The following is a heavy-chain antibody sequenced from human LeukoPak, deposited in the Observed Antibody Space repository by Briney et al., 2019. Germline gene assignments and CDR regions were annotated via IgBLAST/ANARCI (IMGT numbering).Heavy chain of an antibody. Sequence: ASVKVSCKLSGYVLSELSMHWVRQAPGKGLEWMGGFDPEDDERIYAQKFQGRVTMTEDTSTDTAHMELSSLRSEDTAVYYCATELRSGYFDYWGLGTLVTVSS. V-gene: IGHV1-24*01. CDR1: GYVLSELS. D-gene: IGHD3-22*01. CDR2: FDPEDDER. J-gene: IGHJ4*02. CDR3: ATELRSGYFDY.